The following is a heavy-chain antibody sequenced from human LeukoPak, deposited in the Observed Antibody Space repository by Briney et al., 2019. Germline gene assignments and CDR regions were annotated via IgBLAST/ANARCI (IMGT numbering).Heavy chain of an antibody. CDR1: GFTFSTYA. J-gene: IGHJ6*02. CDR3: AKSEISIVDCFYYGMDV. D-gene: IGHD3-16*02. CDR2: ISGTGVSS. V-gene: IGHV3-23*01. Sequence: GGSLRLSCAASGFTFSTYAMSWVRQAPGKGLEWVSGISGTGVSSYYADSVKGRFTISRDNSNNTLYLQMNSLRGEDTAIYYCAKSEISIVDCFYYGMDVWGQGTTVTVSS.